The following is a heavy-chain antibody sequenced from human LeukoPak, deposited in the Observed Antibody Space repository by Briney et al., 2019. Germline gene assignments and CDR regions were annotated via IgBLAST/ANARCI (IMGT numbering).Heavy chain of an antibody. Sequence: PSETLTLTCTVSHYSISSGFYWGWIRQSPGRGLEWIGAIDHRSTYYNPSLKSRFTISVDASKNQFSLNVNSLTAADTAIYYSARLSYGYDPYYFDCWGQGTLVTVAS. CDR1: HYSISSGFY. CDR3: ARLSYGYDPYYFDC. D-gene: IGHD5-12*01. V-gene: IGHV4-38-2*02. CDR2: IDHRST. J-gene: IGHJ4*02.